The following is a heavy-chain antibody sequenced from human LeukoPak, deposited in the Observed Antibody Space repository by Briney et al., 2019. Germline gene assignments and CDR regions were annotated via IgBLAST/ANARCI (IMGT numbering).Heavy chain of an antibody. CDR1: GGSISSGDYY. J-gene: IGHJ3*02. CDR2: IYYSGST. CDR3: ARGHQLLYPSQTHDAFEI. D-gene: IGHD2-2*02. V-gene: IGHV4-30-4*08. Sequence: SETLSLTCTVSGGSISSGDYYWSWIRQPPGKGLEWIGYIYYSGSTYYNPSLKSRVTISVDTSKNQFSLKLSSVTAADTAVYYCARGHQLLYPSQTHDAFEIWGQGTMVTVSS.